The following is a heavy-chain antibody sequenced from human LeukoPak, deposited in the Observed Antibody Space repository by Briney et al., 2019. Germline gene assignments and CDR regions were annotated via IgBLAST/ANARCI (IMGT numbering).Heavy chain of an antibody. CDR1: GDSITSTYY. CDR2: ISHSGNT. D-gene: IGHD1-26*01. CDR3: ARGGSYSPFDY. J-gene: IGHJ4*02. V-gene: IGHV4-38-2*02. Sequence: SETLSLTCNVSGDSITSTYYWGWIRQPPGKGLEWIGSISHSGNTYYNPSLKSRVTISVDTSKNHFSLKLSSVTAADTAVYYCARGGSYSPFDYWGQGTLVTVSS.